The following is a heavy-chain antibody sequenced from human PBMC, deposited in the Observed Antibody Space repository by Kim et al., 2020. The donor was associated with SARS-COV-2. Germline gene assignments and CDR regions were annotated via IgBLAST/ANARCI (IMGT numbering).Heavy chain of an antibody. CDR3: ARVEYSSSEGVRWYFDY. CDR1: GGSFSGYY. Sequence: SETLSLTCAVYGGSFSGYYWSWIRQPPGKGLEWIGEINHSGSTNYNPSLKSRVTISVDTSKNQFSLQLSSVTAADTAVYYWARVEYSSSEGVRWYFDYWGQGTLVTVSS. V-gene: IGHV4-34*01. J-gene: IGHJ4*02. CDR2: INHSGST. D-gene: IGHD6-6*01.